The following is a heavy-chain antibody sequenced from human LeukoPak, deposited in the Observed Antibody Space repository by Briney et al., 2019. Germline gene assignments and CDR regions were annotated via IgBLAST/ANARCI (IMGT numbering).Heavy chain of an antibody. Sequence: PGGSLRLSCAASGFTFSSYGMSWVRQAPGNGLVWVSALSGSGGRTYYADPVKGRFTISRDNSKNTLYLQMNSMRAEATALYYCAKSYDFWSGYYTTYYFDYWGQGTLVTVSS. CDR3: AKSYDFWSGYYTTYYFDY. V-gene: IGHV3-23*01. CDR1: GFTFSSYG. D-gene: IGHD3-3*01. CDR2: LSGSGGRT. J-gene: IGHJ4*02.